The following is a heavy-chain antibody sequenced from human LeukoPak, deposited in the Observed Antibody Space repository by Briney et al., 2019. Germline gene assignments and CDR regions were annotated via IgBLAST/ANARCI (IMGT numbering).Heavy chain of an antibody. Sequence: PGGSLRLSCAASGFTFSSYGMHWVRQAPGKGLEWVAFIRYDGSNKYYADSVKGRFTISRDNSKNTLYLQMNSLRAEDTAVYYCAKAGAISSWYGHVDYWGQGTLVTVSS. V-gene: IGHV3-30*02. D-gene: IGHD6-13*01. J-gene: IGHJ4*02. CDR3: AKAGAISSWYGHVDY. CDR1: GFTFSSYG. CDR2: IRYDGSNK.